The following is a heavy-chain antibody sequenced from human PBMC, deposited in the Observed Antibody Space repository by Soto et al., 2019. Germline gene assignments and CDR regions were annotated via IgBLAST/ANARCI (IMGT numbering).Heavy chain of an antibody. D-gene: IGHD2-8*02. J-gene: IGHJ4*02. V-gene: IGHV3-30*03. CDR3: TGEVASGY. CDR1: GFTVSTYG. CDR2: ISRDGNTK. Sequence: QVQLVESGGGVVQPGTSLRLSCAVSGFTVSTYGMHWVRQAPGKGLEWVAVISRDGNTKYYADSVKGRFTISRDNSRNTLFLEMNSLRVDDMAVYYCTGEVASGYWGQGTLVTLSS.